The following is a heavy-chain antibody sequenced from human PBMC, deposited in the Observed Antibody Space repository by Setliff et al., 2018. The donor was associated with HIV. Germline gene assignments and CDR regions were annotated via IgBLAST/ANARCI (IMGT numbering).Heavy chain of an antibody. CDR3: ARGTGSYSYFDS. V-gene: IGHV1-69*13. Sequence: GASVKVSCKASGGTFSSYAISWVRQAPGQGLEWMGGIIPVFATANYAQKFQGRVTITADESTLTAYMELSSLTSEDTAVYFCARGTGSYSYFDSWGLRLSWSPSPQ. D-gene: IGHD1-26*01. J-gene: IGHJ4*02. CDR1: GGTFSSYA. CDR2: IIPVFATA.